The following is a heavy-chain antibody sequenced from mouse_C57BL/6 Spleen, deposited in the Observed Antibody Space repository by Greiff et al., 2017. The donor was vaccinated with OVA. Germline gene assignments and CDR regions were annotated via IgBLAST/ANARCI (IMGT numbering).Heavy chain of an antibody. CDR2: ISGGGGNT. D-gene: IGHD2-3*01. J-gene: IGHJ2*01. V-gene: IGHV5-9*01. Sequence: EVQWVESGGGLVKPGGSLKLSCAASGFTFSSYTMSWVRQTPEKRLEWVATISGGGGNTYYPDSVKGRFTISRDNAKNTLYLQMSSLRSEDTALYYCARREDGYNTRVFDYWGQGTTLTVSS. CDR1: GFTFSSYT. CDR3: ARREDGYNTRVFDY.